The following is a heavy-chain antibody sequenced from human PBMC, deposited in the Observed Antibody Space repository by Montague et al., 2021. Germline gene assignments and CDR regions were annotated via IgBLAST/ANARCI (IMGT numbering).Heavy chain of an antibody. CDR1: GFIFNNYV. D-gene: IGHD3-3*01. V-gene: IGHV3-9*01. CDR2: INGNSINI. Sequence: SLRLSCAASGFIFNNYVMNWVRQAPGKGLEWVSGINGNSINIDYADSVKGRFTISRDNAKNSLHLQMNSLRAENTAFYYCVKDTRDYYPEFWGQGILNTVTS. CDR3: VKDTRDYYPEF. J-gene: IGHJ4*02.